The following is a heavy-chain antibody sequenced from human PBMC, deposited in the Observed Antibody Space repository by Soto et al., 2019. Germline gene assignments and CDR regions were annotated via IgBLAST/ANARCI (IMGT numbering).Heavy chain of an antibody. V-gene: IGHV3-33*01. D-gene: IGHD6-19*01. J-gene: IGHJ5*02. CDR2: IWYDGSNK. CDR1: GFTFSSYG. Sequence: GVSLRLSCAASGFTFSSYGMHWVRQAPGKGLEWVAVIWYDGSNKYYADSVKGRFTISRDNSKNTLYLQMNSLRAEDTAVYYCARDSSGNPGWFDPRGQGTLVTVSS. CDR3: ARDSSGNPGWFDP.